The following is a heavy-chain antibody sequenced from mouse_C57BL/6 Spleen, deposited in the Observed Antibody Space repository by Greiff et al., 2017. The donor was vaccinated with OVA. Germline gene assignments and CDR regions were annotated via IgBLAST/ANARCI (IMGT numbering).Heavy chain of an antibody. CDR3: ARRELGRGFAY. CDR2: IDPSDSYT. D-gene: IGHD4-1*01. V-gene: IGHV1-50*01. Sequence: QVQLQQPGAELVKPGASVKLSCKASGYTFTSYWMQWVKQRPGQGLEWTGEIDPSDSYTNYNQKFKGKATLTVDTSSSTAYMQLSSLTSEDSAVYYCARRELGRGFAYWGQGTLVTVSA. CDR1: GYTFTSYW. J-gene: IGHJ3*01.